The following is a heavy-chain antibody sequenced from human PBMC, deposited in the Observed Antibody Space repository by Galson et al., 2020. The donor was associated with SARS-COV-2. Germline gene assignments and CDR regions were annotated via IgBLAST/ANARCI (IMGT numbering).Heavy chain of an antibody. CDR1: GFALSNSA. Sequence: QLGGSLKLSCAASGFALSNSAMHWVRQAPGKGLEWVAIISYDGTTKYNSDSVKGRFTISRDISKNTLYLQMNSLRPEDTAVYYCARETGDDTSSWYDYWGEGARGSVSS. D-gene: IGHD6-13*01. CDR3: ARETGDDTSSWYDY. J-gene: IGHJ4*02. V-gene: IGHV3-30*04. CDR2: ISYDGTTK.